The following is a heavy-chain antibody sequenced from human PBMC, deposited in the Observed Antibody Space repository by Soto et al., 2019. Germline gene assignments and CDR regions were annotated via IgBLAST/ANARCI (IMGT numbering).Heavy chain of an antibody. Sequence: EVQLVESGGGLVKPGGSLRLSCAASGFAFRSSSMTWVRQAPGKGLDWVSSISSTSSYSYYADSVKGRFTISRDNARNLLYLKMDSLRAEDTALYYCATEGYSSDWDPDYWGQGTLVTVTS. CDR1: GFAFRSSS. V-gene: IGHV3-21*01. CDR3: ATEGYSSDWDPDY. J-gene: IGHJ4*02. CDR2: ISSTSSYS. D-gene: IGHD6-19*01.